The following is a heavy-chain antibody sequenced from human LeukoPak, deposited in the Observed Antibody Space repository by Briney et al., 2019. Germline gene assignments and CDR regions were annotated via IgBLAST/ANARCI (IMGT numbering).Heavy chain of an antibody. Sequence: PSETLSLTCTVSGASINNYYWTWIRQAPGKGLEWIGSMSYSGNTNYNPVLTKSRVTISVDRSKSQIYLSLGSVTAADTAVYFCAQQVVGTSNTFDTWGQGAGVTVSS. CDR2: MSYSGNT. V-gene: IGHV4-59*03. CDR1: GASINNYY. CDR3: AQQVVGTSNTFDT. D-gene: IGHD2-15*01. J-gene: IGHJ3*02.